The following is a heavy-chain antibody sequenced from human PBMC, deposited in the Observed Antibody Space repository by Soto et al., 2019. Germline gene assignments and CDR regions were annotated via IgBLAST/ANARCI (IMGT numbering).Heavy chain of an antibody. CDR2: IIPILGIA. J-gene: IGHJ6*03. CDR1: GGTFSSYP. D-gene: IGHD3-3*01. V-gene: IGHV1-69*04. CDR3: ARAELRFLESTTGYYYMDV. Sequence: ASVKVSCKASGGTFSSYPISWVRQAPGQGLEWMGRIIPILGIANYAQKFQGRVTITADKSTSTAYMELSSLRSEDTAVYYCARAELRFLESTTGYYYMDVWGKGTTVTVSS.